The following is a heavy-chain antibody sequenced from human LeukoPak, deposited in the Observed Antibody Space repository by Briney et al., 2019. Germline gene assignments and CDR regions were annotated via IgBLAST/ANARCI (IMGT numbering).Heavy chain of an antibody. V-gene: IGHV3-7*05. J-gene: IGHJ1*01. CDR1: GFSFSSYW. Sequence: GGSLRLSCEASGFSFSSYWMSWVRQAPGKGLEWVANIKQDGSDKYYVDSVKGRFTISRDNAKNSLYLQMNILRAEDTAVYYCARYDRRYYSFEHWGQGTLVTVSS. CDR2: IKQDGSDK. CDR3: ARYDRRYYSFEH. D-gene: IGHD3-22*01.